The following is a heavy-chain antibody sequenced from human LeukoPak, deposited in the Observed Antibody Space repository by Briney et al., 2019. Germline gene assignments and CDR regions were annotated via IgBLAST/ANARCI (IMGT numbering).Heavy chain of an antibody. V-gene: IGHV1-69*04. D-gene: IGHD3-22*01. Sequence: SVKVSCTASGGTFSSYAISWVRQSPGQGLEWMGRIIPILGIANYAHKFQGRVTITADNSTSTAYMELSSLRSEDTAVYYCARGLFGSITMTVALDYWGQGTLVTVSS. J-gene: IGHJ4*02. CDR3: ARGLFGSITMTVALDY. CDR1: GGTFSSYA. CDR2: IIPILGIA.